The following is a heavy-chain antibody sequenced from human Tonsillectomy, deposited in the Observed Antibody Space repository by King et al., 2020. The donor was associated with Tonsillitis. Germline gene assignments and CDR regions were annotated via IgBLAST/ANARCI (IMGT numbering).Heavy chain of an antibody. V-gene: IGHV3-21*01. Sequence: VQLVESGGGLVKPGGSLRLSCAASGFTFSRYSMNWVRQAPGKGLEWVSSISSSSYIYYADSVKGRFTISRDNAKNSLCLQMNSLRVEDTAVYYCARARGELLGIGAIDYWGQGTLVTVSS. J-gene: IGHJ4*02. CDR2: ISSSSYI. D-gene: IGHD1-26*01. CDR1: GFTFSRYS. CDR3: ARARGELLGIGAIDY.